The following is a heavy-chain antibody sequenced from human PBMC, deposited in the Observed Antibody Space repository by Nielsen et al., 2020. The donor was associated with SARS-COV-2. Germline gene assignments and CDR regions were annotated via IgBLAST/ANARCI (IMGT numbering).Heavy chain of an antibody. J-gene: IGHJ5*02. V-gene: IGHV3-11*06. CDR1: GFTFSDYY. CDR2: ISSNSTSI. CDR3: ARARRAVGNWFDP. Sequence: GGSLRLSCAASGFTFSDYYMSWIRRAPGKGLEWISYISSNSTSIHFADSVRGRFTITRDNAKNSLYLQMNSLRAEDTAVYYCARARRAVGNWFDPWGQGTLVTVSS. D-gene: IGHD6-19*01.